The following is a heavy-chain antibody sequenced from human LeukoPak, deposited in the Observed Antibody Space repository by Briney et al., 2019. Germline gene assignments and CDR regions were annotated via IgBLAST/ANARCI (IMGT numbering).Heavy chain of an antibody. Sequence: ASVKVSCKASGGTFSSYAISWVRQAPGQGLEWMGGIIPIFGTANYAQKFQGRVTITADESTSTAYMELSSLRSEDTAVYYCARTRSVVPAAHAWFDPWGQGTLVTVSS. J-gene: IGHJ5*02. CDR1: GGTFSSYA. CDR2: IIPIFGTA. D-gene: IGHD2-2*01. CDR3: ARTRSVVPAAHAWFDP. V-gene: IGHV1-69*13.